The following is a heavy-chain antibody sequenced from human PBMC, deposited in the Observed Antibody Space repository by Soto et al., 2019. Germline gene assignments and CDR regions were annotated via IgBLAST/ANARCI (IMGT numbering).Heavy chain of an antibody. CDR2: IIPIFGTA. CDR1: GGTFSSYA. CDR3: ASCPLPNYDFWSGYYKH. D-gene: IGHD3-3*01. Sequence: QVQLVQSGAEVKKPGSSVKVSCKASGGTFSSYAISWVRQAPGQGLEWMGGIIPIFGTANYAQKFQGRVTITADKSTSTAYMELSSLRSEDTAVYYCASCPLPNYDFWSGYYKHWGQGTLVTVSS. J-gene: IGHJ1*01. V-gene: IGHV1-69*06.